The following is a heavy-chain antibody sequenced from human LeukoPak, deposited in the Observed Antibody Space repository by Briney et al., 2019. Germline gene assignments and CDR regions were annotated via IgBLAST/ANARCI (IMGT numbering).Heavy chain of an antibody. CDR1: GGTFSSYA. D-gene: IGHD3-22*01. J-gene: IGHJ4*02. CDR2: IIPIFGTA. V-gene: IGHV1-69*13. Sequence: SVKVSCKASGGTFSSYAISWVRQAPGQGLEWMGGIIPIFGTANYAQKFQGRVTITADESTSTAYMELSSLRSEDTAVYYCARDRTTAYYYDSSGYGYWGQGTLVTVSS. CDR3: ARDRTTAYYYDSSGYGY.